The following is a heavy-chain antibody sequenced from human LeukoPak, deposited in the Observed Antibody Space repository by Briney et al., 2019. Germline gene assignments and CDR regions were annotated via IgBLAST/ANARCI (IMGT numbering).Heavy chain of an antibody. D-gene: IGHD5-18*01. V-gene: IGHV3-23*01. J-gene: IGHJ4*02. CDR3: AGGIQLWLRYDY. CDR2: ISGSGGST. Sequence: GGSLRLSCAASGFTFSNYAMSWVRPAPGKGLEWVSAISGSGGSTYYADSVKGRFTISRDNSKNTLHLQMSSLRAEDTAVYYCAGGIQLWLRYDYWGQGTLVTVSS. CDR1: GFTFSNYA.